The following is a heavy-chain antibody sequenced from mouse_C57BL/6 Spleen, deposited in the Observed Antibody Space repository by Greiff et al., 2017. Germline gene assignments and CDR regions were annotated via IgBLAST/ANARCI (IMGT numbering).Heavy chain of an antibody. CDR3: ARPDGYYAWFAY. V-gene: IGHV5-17*01. J-gene: IGHJ3*01. D-gene: IGHD2-3*01. Sequence: EVQVVESGGCLVKPGGSLKLSCAASGFTFSDYGMHWVRQAPEKGLEWVAYISSGSSTIYYADTVKGRFTISRDNAKNTLFLQMTSLRSEDTAMYYCARPDGYYAWFAYWGQGTLVTVSA. CDR2: ISSGSSTI. CDR1: GFTFSDYG.